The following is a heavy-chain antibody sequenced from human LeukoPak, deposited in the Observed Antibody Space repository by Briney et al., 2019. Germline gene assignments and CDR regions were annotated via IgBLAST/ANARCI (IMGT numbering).Heavy chain of an antibody. J-gene: IGHJ4*02. Sequence: SVKVSFKASGYTFTGYYMHWVRQAPGQGLEWMGWINPNSGGTNYVQKFQGRVTMTRDTSISTAYMELSRLRSDDTAVYYCAREGVDWNHSVYYFDYWGQGTLVTVSS. CDR3: AREGVDWNHSVYYFDY. D-gene: IGHD1-1*01. V-gene: IGHV1-2*02. CDR2: INPNSGGT. CDR1: GYTFTGYY.